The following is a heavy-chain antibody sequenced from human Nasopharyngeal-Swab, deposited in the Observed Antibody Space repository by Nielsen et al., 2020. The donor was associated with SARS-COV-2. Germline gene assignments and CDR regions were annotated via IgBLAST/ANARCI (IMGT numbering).Heavy chain of an antibody. CDR1: GFSLSTSAMC. V-gene: IGHV2-70*11. D-gene: IGHD1-26*01. CDR3: ARILRDSGSYAPYYYYYMDV. CDR2: IDWDDDK. Sequence: SGPTLVKPTQTLTLTCTFSGFSLSTSAMCVSWIRQPPGKALEWLARIDWDDDKYYSTSLKTRLTISKDTSQNQLVLTMTNMDPVDTATYYCARILRDSGSYAPYYYYYMDVWGKGTTVTVSS. J-gene: IGHJ6*03.